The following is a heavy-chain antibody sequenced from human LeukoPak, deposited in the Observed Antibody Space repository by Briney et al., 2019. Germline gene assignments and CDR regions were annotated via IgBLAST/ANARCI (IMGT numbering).Heavy chain of an antibody. V-gene: IGHV4-30-2*01. J-gene: IGHJ2*01. CDR1: GGSISSGGYS. CDR3: ARDYGDYAYWYFDL. D-gene: IGHD4-17*01. Sequence: SQTLSLTCAVSGGSISSGGYSWSWIRQPPGKGLEWIGYIYHSGSTYYNPSLKSRVTISVDRSKNQFSLKLSSVTAADTAVYYCARDYGDYAYWYFDLWGRGTLVTVSS. CDR2: IYHSGST.